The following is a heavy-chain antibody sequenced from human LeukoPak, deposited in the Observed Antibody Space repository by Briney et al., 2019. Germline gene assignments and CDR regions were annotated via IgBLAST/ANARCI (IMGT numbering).Heavy chain of an antibody. J-gene: IGHJ5*02. CDR2: INHSGST. Sequence: PSETLSLTCAVYGGSFSGYYWSWIRQPPGKGLEWIGEINHSGSTNYNPSLKSRVTISVDTSKNQFSLKLSSVTAADTAVYYCAREKVVCSGGSCYSTGNRHPYNWFDPWGQGTQVTVSS. D-gene: IGHD2-15*01. V-gene: IGHV4-34*01. CDR3: AREKVVCSGGSCYSTGNRHPYNWFDP. CDR1: GGSFSGYY.